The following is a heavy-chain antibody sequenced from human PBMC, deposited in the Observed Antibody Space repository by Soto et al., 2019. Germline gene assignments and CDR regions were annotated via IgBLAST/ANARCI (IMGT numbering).Heavy chain of an antibody. CDR2: ISQSGNT. V-gene: IGHV4-34*01. D-gene: IGHD6-25*01. J-gene: IGHJ4*02. Sequence: SETLSLTCSIYSGSFSGYYWSWIRQPPGKGLEWIGEISQSGNTNYSPSLKSRVSISIDTSKKQFSLNLASVSAADTAVYYCARAPKVSGSPQTRPDFRGQGTLVTVSS. CDR3: ARAPKVSGSPQTRPDF. CDR1: SGSFSGYY.